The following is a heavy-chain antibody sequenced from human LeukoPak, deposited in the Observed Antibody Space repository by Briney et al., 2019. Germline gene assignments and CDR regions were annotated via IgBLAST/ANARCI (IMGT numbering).Heavy chain of an antibody. CDR3: ARPGAAAGFAY. Sequence: ASVNVSCKASGYSFSSYDINWVRQAPGQGLEWMGLMKPNSGNTDSAQKFQGRITMTTNTSIETAYMELSSLRSEDTAVYYCARPGAAAGFAYWGQGTLVTVSS. D-gene: IGHD6-13*01. V-gene: IGHV1-8*01. CDR2: MKPNSGNT. J-gene: IGHJ4*02. CDR1: GYSFSSYD.